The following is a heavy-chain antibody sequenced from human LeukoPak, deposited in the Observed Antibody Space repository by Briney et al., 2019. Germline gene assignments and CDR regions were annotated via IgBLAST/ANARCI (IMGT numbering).Heavy chain of an antibody. CDR1: GFTFSSYG. CDR2: IRYDGSNK. Sequence: TGGSLRLSCAASGFTFSSYGMHWVRQAPGKGLEWVAFIRYDGSNKYYADSVKGRFTISRDNSKNTLYLQMNSLRAEDTAVYYCAKGFAGYYYYYMDVWGKGTTVTVSS. CDR3: AKGFAGYYYYYMDV. V-gene: IGHV3-30*02. J-gene: IGHJ6*03.